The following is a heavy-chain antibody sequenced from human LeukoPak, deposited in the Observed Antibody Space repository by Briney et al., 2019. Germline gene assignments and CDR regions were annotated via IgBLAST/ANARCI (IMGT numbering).Heavy chain of an antibody. Sequence: PSETLSLTCAVDGGSFSGYFWSWIRQPPGKGLEWIGEINRSGSTNYNPSLKSRVTISVDTSKNQFSLKLRSVTAADTAVYYCARVDIVDNWFDPWGQGTLVTVSS. CDR1: GGSFSGYF. CDR3: ARVDIVDNWFDP. J-gene: IGHJ5*02. CDR2: INRSGST. D-gene: IGHD2-2*03. V-gene: IGHV4-34*01.